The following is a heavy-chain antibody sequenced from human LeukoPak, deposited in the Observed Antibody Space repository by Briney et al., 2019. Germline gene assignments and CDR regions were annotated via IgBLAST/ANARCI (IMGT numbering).Heavy chain of an antibody. D-gene: IGHD3-10*01. CDR2: IDWDDDK. V-gene: IGHV2-70*11. CDR3: ARMTSGSYGKRGFDP. CDR1: GFSLSTSGMC. J-gene: IGHJ5*02. Sequence: SGPTLVNPTQTLTLTCTFSGFSLSTSGMCESWIRQPPGKALEWLARIDWDDDKYYSTSLKTRLTISKDTSKNQVVLTMTNMDPVDTATYYCARMTSGSYGKRGFDPWGQGTLVTVSS.